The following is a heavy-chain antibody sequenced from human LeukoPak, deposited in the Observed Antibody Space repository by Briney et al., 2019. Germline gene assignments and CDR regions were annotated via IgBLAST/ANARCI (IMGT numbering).Heavy chain of an antibody. D-gene: IGHD4-23*01. CDR3: AKDTTTVVTLGY. CDR2: IRYDGSNK. V-gene: IGHV3-30*02. CDR1: GFTFSSYG. J-gene: IGHJ4*02. Sequence: GGSLRLSCAASGFTFSSYGMHWVRQAPGKGLEWVAFIRYDGSNKYYADSVKGRFTISRDNSKNTLYLQMNSLRAEDTAVYYCAKDTTTVVTLGYWGQGTLVTVSS.